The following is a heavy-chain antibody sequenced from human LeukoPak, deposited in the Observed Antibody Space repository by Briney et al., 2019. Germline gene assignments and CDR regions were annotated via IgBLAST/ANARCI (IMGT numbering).Heavy chain of an antibody. J-gene: IGHJ5*02. Sequence: PSETLSLTCTVSGGSISSYYWSWIRQPPGKGLEWIGYIYYSGSTNYNPSLKSRVTISVDTSKNQFSLKLSSVTAADTAVYYCARDVLTGYSNWFDPWGRGTLVTVSS. CDR1: GGSISSYY. D-gene: IGHD3-9*01. V-gene: IGHV4-59*01. CDR2: IYYSGST. CDR3: ARDVLTGYSNWFDP.